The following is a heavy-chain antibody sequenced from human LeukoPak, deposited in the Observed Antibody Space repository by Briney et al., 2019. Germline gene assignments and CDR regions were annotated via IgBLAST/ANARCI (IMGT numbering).Heavy chain of an antibody. CDR3: ARDLSGVTGYTYGRGIDY. V-gene: IGHV3-7*01. J-gene: IGHJ4*02. D-gene: IGHD5-18*01. CDR1: GFTFSSYW. CDR2: IQKDGSEK. Sequence: PGGSLRLSCAASGFTFSSYWMSWVRQAPGKGLEWVANIQKDGSEKYYVDSVKGRFTISRDNAKTSLYLQMNSLRVDDTAFYYCARDLSGVTGYTYGRGIDYWGQGTLVTVSS.